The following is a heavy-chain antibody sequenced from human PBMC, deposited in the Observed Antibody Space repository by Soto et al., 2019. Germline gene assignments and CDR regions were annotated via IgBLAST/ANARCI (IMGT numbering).Heavy chain of an antibody. V-gene: IGHV1-18*04. CDR1: GYTFTSYG. D-gene: IGHD6-19*01. J-gene: IGHJ4*02. CDR2: ISAYNGNT. CDR3: ARDTGGPAGYSSGWYLY. Sequence: QVQLVQSGAEVKKPGASVKVSCKASGYTFTSYGISWVRQAPGQGLEWMGWISAYNGNTNYAQKHQGRVTMTTDKSTSTAYMELRRLRSDDTAVYYCARDTGGPAGYSSGWYLYWGQGTLVTVSS.